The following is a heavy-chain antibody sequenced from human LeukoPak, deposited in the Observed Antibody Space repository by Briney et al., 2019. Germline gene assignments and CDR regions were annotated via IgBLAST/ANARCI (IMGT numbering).Heavy chain of an antibody. CDR3: ARGAITMIAYYFDY. D-gene: IGHD3-22*01. Sequence: GGSLRLSCAASGFTFSNYVMNWVRQAPGKGLEWVSYISSSSSTIYYADSVKGRFTISRDNAKNSLYLRMNSLRAEDTAVYYCARGAITMIAYYFDYWGQGTLVTVSS. CDR1: GFTFSNYV. J-gene: IGHJ4*02. CDR2: ISSSSSTI. V-gene: IGHV3-48*01.